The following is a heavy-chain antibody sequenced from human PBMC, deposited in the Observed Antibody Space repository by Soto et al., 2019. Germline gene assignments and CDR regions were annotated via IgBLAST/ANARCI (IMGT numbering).Heavy chain of an antibody. CDR1: GYTFTSYY. V-gene: IGHV1-2*04. D-gene: IGHD1-26*01. Sequence: GASVKVSCKASGYTFTSYYMHWLRQAPGQGLEWMGWINPNSGGTNYAQKFQGWVTMTRDTSISTAYMELSRLRSDDTAVYYCAKNLYSGSYSHAFDIWGQGTMVTVSS. J-gene: IGHJ3*02. CDR3: AKNLYSGSYSHAFDI. CDR2: INPNSGGT.